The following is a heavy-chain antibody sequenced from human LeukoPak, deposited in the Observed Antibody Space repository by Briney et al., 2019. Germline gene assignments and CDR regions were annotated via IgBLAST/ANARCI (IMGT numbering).Heavy chain of an antibody. D-gene: IGHD2-8*01. CDR2: ISGSGSDI. CDR3: ARDYQCTNGVCYIGWFDP. Sequence: GGSLRLSCVVSGFGFSDSYMTWIRQTPGKGLEWLAYISGSGSDIYYADSVKGRFTISRDNAKNSLYLQMNSLRAEDTAVYYCARDYQCTNGVCYIGWFDPWGQGTLVTVSS. V-gene: IGHV3-11*04. J-gene: IGHJ5*02. CDR1: GFGFSDSY.